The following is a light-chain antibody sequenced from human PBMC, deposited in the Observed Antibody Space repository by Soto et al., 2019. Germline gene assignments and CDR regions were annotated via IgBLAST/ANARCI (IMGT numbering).Light chain of an antibody. CDR3: QQYGYLVT. V-gene: IGKV3-20*01. Sequence: DIVLTQSPGTLSLSPGDRATLSCRASQSITGNYLAWHQQKPGQAPKLLIYGASTRAPGIPDRFNGSGSGTDFTLTISRLEPEDFAMYYCQQYGYLVTFGGGTKVEIK. J-gene: IGKJ4*01. CDR1: QSITGNY. CDR2: GAS.